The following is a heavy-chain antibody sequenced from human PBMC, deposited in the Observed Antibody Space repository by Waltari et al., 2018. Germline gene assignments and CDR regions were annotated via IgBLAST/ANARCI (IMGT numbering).Heavy chain of an antibody. CDR2: IKKDGGEK. CDR3: ARDRGYCGGDCYKNLDS. Sequence: EVQLVESGGGLVQPGGSLRLSCAAFGFTFSAYWMTRVRQAPGKGLEWVANIKKDGGEKYYVDSVKGRFTVSRDNAKNSLYLQMSSLRAEDTAVYYCARDRGYCGGDCYKNLDSWGQGTLVAVSS. V-gene: IGHV3-7*01. D-gene: IGHD2-21*01. CDR1: GFTFSAYW. J-gene: IGHJ4*02.